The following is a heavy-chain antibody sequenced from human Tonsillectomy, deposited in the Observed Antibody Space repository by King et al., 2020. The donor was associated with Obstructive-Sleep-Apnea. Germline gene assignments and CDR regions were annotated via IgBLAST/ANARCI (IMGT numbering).Heavy chain of an antibody. CDR1: RFTFTRYW. J-gene: IGHJ4*02. CDR3: ARTSRPTTSEYYLDS. V-gene: IGHV3-7*03. Sequence: VQLVESGGGLVQPGGSLRLSCAASRFTFTRYWMTWVRQAPGKGLDWVANIKHDGSEKYYVDSVKGRFTISRDNAKNSLDLQMNSLRVEDTAVYYCARTSRPTTSEYYLDSWGLGTLVTVSS. CDR2: IKHDGSEK. D-gene: IGHD1-1*01.